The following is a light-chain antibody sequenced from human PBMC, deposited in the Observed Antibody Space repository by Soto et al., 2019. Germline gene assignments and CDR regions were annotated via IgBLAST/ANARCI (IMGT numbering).Light chain of an antibody. CDR2: SDT. CDR1: SSNIGSYT. V-gene: IGLV1-44*01. Sequence: QAVVTQPPSASGTPGQRVTISCSGSSSNIGSYTVNWYQQLPGTAPKLLIYSDTQRPSGVPDRFSGSKSGTSASLAISGLQSEDEADYYCAGWDDSLNGVLFGGGTKLTVL. CDR3: AGWDDSLNGVL. J-gene: IGLJ2*01.